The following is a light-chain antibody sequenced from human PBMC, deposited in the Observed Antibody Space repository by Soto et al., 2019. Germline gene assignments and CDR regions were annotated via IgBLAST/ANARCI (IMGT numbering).Light chain of an antibody. V-gene: IGKV1-27*01. CDR3: QKYNSAPCT. CDR2: AAS. Sequence: DIQMTQSQSSLSTSVGDIVTITCRASQGLSNYLAWYQQKPEKVPKLLIYAASTLQSGVPSRFSGSGSGTDFAIPIRSLQPADVAPYYYQKYNSAPCTFGQRTNWQIK. CDR1: QGLSNY. J-gene: IGKJ1*01.